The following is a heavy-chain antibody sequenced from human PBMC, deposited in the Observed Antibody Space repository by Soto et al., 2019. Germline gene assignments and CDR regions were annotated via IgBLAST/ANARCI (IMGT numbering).Heavy chain of an antibody. CDR1: GYTFTSYA. CDR3: ARGREYSSSLEARFRVRYYFGMDV. D-gene: IGHD6-6*01. J-gene: IGHJ6*02. Sequence: ASVKVSCKASGYTFTSYAMHWVRQAPGQRLEWMGWINAGNGNTKYSQKFQGRVTITRDTSASTAYMELSSLRSEDTAVYYCARGREYSSSLEARFRVRYYFGMDVWGQGTTVTVSS. CDR2: INAGNGNT. V-gene: IGHV1-3*01.